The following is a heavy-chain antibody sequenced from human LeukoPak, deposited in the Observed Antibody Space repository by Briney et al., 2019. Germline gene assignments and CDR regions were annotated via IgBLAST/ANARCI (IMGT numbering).Heavy chain of an antibody. Sequence: SETLSLTCTVSGGSISSGDYYWGWIRQPPGKGLEWIGYIYYSGSTYYNPSLKSRVTVSVDTSKNQFSLKLSSVTAADTAVYYCARDIGYCSGGSCYSYDLGLDYWGQGTLVTVSS. CDR2: IYYSGST. CDR3: ARDIGYCSGGSCYSYDLGLDY. CDR1: GGSISSGDYY. V-gene: IGHV4-30-4*01. J-gene: IGHJ4*02. D-gene: IGHD2-15*01.